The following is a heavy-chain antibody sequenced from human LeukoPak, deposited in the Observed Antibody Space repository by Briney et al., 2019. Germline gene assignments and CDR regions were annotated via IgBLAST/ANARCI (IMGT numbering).Heavy chain of an antibody. J-gene: IGHJ3*02. V-gene: IGHV3-30-3*01. CDR1: GFTFSSYA. CDR2: ISYDGSNK. CDR3: ARAPVVAAIRTHFDI. D-gene: IGHD2-15*01. Sequence: GGSLRLSCAASGFTFSSYAKHWVRQAPGKGLEWVAVISYDGSNKYYADSVKGRFTISRDNSKNTLYLQMNSLRAEDTAVYYCARAPVVAAIRTHFDIWGQGTMVTVSS.